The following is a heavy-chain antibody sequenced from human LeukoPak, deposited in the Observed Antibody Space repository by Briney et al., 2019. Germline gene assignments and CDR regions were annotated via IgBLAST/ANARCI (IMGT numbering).Heavy chain of an antibody. J-gene: IGHJ6*04. CDR3: AELGITMIGGV. CDR2: ISSSSSYI. D-gene: IGHD3-10*02. V-gene: IGHV3-21*01. Sequence: GGSLRLSCAASGFIFIDYAMTWVRQAPGKGLEWVSSISSSSSYIYYADSVKGRFTISRDNAKNSLYLQMNSLRAEDTAVYYCAELGITMIGGVWGKGTTVTISS. CDR1: GFIFIDYA.